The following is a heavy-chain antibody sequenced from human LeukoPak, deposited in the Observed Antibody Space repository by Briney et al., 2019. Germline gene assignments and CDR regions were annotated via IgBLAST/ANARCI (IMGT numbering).Heavy chain of an antibody. Sequence: GGSLRLSCSASGFTFRSYAVHWVRQAPGKGLEWVAVISYDGSNKKYGDSVKGRFTISRDNSKNTLYLQMNSLRAEDTAVYYCVRGAARMVEVAPIISFEFWGQGTLVTVSS. CDR1: GFTFRSYA. D-gene: IGHD5-24*01. J-gene: IGHJ4*02. V-gene: IGHV3-30*04. CDR3: VRGAARMVEVAPIISFEF. CDR2: ISYDGSNK.